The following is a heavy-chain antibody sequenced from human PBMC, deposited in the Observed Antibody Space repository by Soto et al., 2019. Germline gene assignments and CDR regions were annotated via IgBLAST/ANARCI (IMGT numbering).Heavy chain of an antibody. J-gene: IGHJ4*02. CDR1: GFSFTTTRMG. V-gene: IGHV2-5*02. CDR2: IYWDRES. D-gene: IGHD1-1*01. Sequence: QITLKWAGPTLVKPTETLTLTCTFSGFSFTTTRMGVGWTRRPPGKALGWLAIIYWDRESRYNPLLIRLLTLTENTSKNQMVLTMTNIHPKDTATYFCAHRVSTGTTTYFDSWGQVIPVTVAP. CDR3: AHRVSTGTTTYFDS.